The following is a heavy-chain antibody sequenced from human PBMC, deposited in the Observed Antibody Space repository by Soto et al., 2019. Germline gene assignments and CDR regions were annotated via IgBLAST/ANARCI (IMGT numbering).Heavy chain of an antibody. J-gene: IGHJ6*02. D-gene: IGHD1-1*01. CDR3: ARGGPRWTGTVYYYGMDV. CDR1: GYTFTSYG. V-gene: IGHV1-18*01. Sequence: ASVEVSCKASGYTFTSYGISWVRQAPGQGLEWMGWISAYNGNTTYAQKLQGRVTMTTDTSTSTAYLELRSLRSDDTAVYYCARGGPRWTGTVYYYGMDVWGQGTTVTVSS. CDR2: ISAYNGNT.